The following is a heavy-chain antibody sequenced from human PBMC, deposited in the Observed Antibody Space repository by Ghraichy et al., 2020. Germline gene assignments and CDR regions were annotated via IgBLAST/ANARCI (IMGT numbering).Heavy chain of an antibody. D-gene: IGHD2-2*01. Sequence: SETLSLTCNVSGASISSGDAYWSWIRQPPGKGLDWIGYIYYSGSDYYNPSLKSRVSISVDSSKNQFSLKVNSVTAADTAVYYCARGSFSRSTSCYDFDLWGQGTLVTVSS. CDR2: IYYSGSD. CDR1: GASISSGDAY. CDR3: ARGSFSRSTSCYDFDL. V-gene: IGHV4-30-4*01. J-gene: IGHJ4*02.